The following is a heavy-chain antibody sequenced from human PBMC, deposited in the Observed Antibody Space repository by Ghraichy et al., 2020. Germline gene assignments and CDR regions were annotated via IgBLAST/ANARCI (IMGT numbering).Heavy chain of an antibody. V-gene: IGHV4-38-2*01. D-gene: IGHD5-12*01. CDR1: GYSISSNFY. Sequence: SETLSLTCVVSGYSISSNFYWGWLRQPPGKGLEWIASIHHSGSTYYSPSLKSRVTILVDTSRKQFSLRLTSVTAADTAVYYCVTLNSGYDVSYFDRWGQGTLV. CDR3: VTLNSGYDVSYFDR. J-gene: IGHJ5*02. CDR2: IHHSGST.